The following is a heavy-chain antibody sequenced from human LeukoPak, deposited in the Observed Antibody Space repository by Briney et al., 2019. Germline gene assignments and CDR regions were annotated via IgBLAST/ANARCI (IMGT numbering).Heavy chain of an antibody. CDR3: ARGMRGSGYYHDY. J-gene: IGHJ4*02. V-gene: IGHV1-69*05. D-gene: IGHD3-22*01. CDR1: GGTFSSYA. Sequence: SVKVSCKASGGTFSSYAISWVRQAPGQGLEWMGRIIPIFGTANYAHKFQGRVTITTDESTSTAYMELSSLRSEDTAVYYCARGMRGSGYYHDYWGQGALVTVSS. CDR2: IIPIFGTA.